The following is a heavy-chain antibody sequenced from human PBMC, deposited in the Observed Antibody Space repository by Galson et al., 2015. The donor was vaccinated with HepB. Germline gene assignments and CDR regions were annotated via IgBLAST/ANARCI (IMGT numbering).Heavy chain of an antibody. CDR2: IWYDGSNK. V-gene: IGHV3-33*01. Sequence: SLRLSCAASGFTFSSYGMHWVRQAPGKGLEWVAVIWYDGSNKYYADSVKGRFTISRDNSKNTLYLQMNSLRAEDTAVYYCARDSAKEMAPFDYWGQGTRVTVSS. CDR1: GFTFSSYG. CDR3: ARDSAKEMAPFDY. J-gene: IGHJ4*02. D-gene: IGHD5-24*01.